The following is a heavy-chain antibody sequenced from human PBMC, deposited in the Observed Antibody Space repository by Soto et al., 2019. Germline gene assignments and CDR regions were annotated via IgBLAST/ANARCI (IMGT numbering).Heavy chain of an antibody. J-gene: IGHJ4*02. CDR1: GYTFIGYY. V-gene: IGHV1-2*02. D-gene: IGHD1-7*01. CDR2: INPNSGDT. CDR3: APVGITGTTGFYY. Sequence: QVQLVQSGAEVKKPGASVKVSCKASGYTFIGYYIHWVRQAPGEGLEWVGWINPNSGDTKYSQKFQARVTLTRDTSISTAYMELSGLTSDDTAVYYCAPVGITGTTGFYYWGQGTLVTVSS.